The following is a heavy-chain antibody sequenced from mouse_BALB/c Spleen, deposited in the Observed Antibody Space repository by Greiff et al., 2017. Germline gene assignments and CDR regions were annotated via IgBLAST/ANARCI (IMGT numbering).Heavy chain of an antibody. CDR1: GYTFTDYA. D-gene: IGHD2-4*01. CDR2: ISTYYGDA. CDR3: AREGTMITTNYFDY. Sequence: QVQLQQSGAELVRPGVSVKISCKGSGYTFTDYAMHWVKQSHAKSLEWIGVISTYYGDASYNQKFKGKATMTVDKSSSTAYMELARLTSEDSAIYYCAREGTMITTNYFDYWGQGTTLTVSS. V-gene: IGHV1S137*01. J-gene: IGHJ2*01.